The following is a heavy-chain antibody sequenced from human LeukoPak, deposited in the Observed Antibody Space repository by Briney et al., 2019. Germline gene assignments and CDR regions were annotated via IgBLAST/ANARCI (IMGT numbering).Heavy chain of an antibody. J-gene: IGHJ4*02. CDR1: GGSFSGYY. CDR3: ASMTTVTSFNY. CDR2: INHSGST. D-gene: IGHD4-17*01. V-gene: IGHV4-34*01. Sequence: PSETLSLTCAVYGGSFSGYYWSWIRQPPGKGLEWIGEINHSGSTNYNPSLKSRVTISVDTPKNQFSLKLSSVTAADTAVYYCASMTTVTSFNYWGQGTLVTVSS.